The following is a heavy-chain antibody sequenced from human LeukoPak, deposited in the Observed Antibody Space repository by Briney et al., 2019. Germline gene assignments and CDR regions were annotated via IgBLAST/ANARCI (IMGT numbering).Heavy chain of an antibody. J-gene: IGHJ4*02. Sequence: GGPLRLSCAASGFTFRSYWIHGVRDARGKGLVGGSRISTDGFSTIYADSVKGRFTISRDNAKNTLYLQMSSLRAEDTAVYYCARVPYADFWSGGFDHWGQGTQVTVSS. D-gene: IGHD3-3*01. CDR3: ARVPYADFWSGGFDH. CDR1: GFTFRSYW. CDR2: ISTDGFST. V-gene: IGHV3-74*01.